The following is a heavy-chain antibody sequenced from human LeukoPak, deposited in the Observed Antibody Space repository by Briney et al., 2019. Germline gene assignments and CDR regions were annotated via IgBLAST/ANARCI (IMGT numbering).Heavy chain of an antibody. CDR3: ARDFCRGGSCSRRFDY. Sequence: SQTLSLTCAISGDSVSSNSAAWNWIRQSPSRGLEWLGRTYYRSKWNNDYTVSVQGRITLNPDTSKNQFSLQLNSVTPEDTAVYYCARDFCRGGSCSRRFDYWGQGILVTVSS. D-gene: IGHD2-15*01. CDR1: GDSVSSNSAA. CDR2: TYYRSKWNN. V-gene: IGHV6-1*01. J-gene: IGHJ4*02.